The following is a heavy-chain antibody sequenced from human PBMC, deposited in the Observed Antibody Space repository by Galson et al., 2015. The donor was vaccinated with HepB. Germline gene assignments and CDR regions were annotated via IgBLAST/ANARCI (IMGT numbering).Heavy chain of an antibody. D-gene: IGHD4-11*01. Sequence: SLRLSCAASGFAFEHLWMHWVRQVPGKGLVWVSRITSDGSDTKYADFVEGRFTVSRDNAKNTLFLQMNSLRPEDTATYYCVRDVPTAFLDYWGQGTQVTVSS. J-gene: IGHJ4*02. V-gene: IGHV3-74*03. CDR3: VRDVPTAFLDY. CDR2: ITSDGSDT. CDR1: GFAFEHLW.